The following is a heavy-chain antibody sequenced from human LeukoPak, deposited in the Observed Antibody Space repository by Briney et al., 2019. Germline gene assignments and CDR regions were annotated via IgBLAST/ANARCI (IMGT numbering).Heavy chain of an antibody. CDR2: ISGSGTTI. Sequence: GGSLRLSCAASGFSFSSYEMNWARQAPGKGLEWVSYISGSGTTIYYADSVKGRFTISRDNAENSLYLQMNSLRAEDTAVYYCARDATTHTIGWYDDVFDIWGHGTMVTVSS. CDR1: GFSFSSYE. J-gene: IGHJ3*02. V-gene: IGHV3-48*03. D-gene: IGHD6-19*01. CDR3: ARDATTHTIGWYDDVFDI.